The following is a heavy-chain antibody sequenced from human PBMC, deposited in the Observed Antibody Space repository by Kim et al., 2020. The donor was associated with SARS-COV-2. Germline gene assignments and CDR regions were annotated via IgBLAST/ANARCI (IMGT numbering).Heavy chain of an antibody. CDR3: ARHATYYDFWSGPTYYFDY. D-gene: IGHD3-3*01. J-gene: IGHJ4*02. Sequence: SETLSLTCTVSGGSISSYYWSWIRQPPGKGLEWIGYIYYSGSTNYNPSLKSRVTISVDTSKNQFSLKLSSVTAADTAVYYCARHATYYDFWSGPTYYFDYWGQGTLVTVSS. CDR2: IYYSGST. V-gene: IGHV4-59*08. CDR1: GGSISSYY.